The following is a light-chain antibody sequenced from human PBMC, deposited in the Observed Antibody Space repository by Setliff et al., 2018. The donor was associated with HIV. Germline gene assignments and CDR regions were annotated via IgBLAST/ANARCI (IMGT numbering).Light chain of an antibody. J-gene: IGLJ1*01. CDR2: DVS. CDR3: SSYTSSSTFV. V-gene: IGLV2-14*01. CDR1: SSDVGGYNY. Sequence: QSALTQPASVSGSPGQSITISCTGTSSDVGGYNYVSWYQQHPGKAPKLMIYDVSKRPSGVSLRFSASKSGTTASLTISGLQAEDEADYYCSSYTSSSTFVFGTGTKGTVL.